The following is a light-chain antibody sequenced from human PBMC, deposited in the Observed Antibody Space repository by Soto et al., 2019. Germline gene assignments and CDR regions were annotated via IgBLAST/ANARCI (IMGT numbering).Light chain of an antibody. CDR2: GAS. Sequence: DIQMTQSPSSLSASVGDRVTITCRASQSISSYLKWYQQKPGKAPKLLIYGASSLHSGVPSRFRVSGSVTDVALIISSREHDHFATYYCQQSYSTPRTCGEGTKVEIK. CDR1: QSISSY. CDR3: QQSYSTPRT. J-gene: IGKJ1*01. V-gene: IGKV1-39*01.